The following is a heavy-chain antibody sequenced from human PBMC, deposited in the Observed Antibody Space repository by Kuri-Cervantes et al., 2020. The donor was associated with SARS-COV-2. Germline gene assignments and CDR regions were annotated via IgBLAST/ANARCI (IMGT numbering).Heavy chain of an antibody. D-gene: IGHD2-21*01. Sequence: ASVKVSCKAYGYSFTTYCVSWVRQAPGQGLVWMGWSSGFNGNTNYAQNFQGRLCLTTETSTNTAYMERKSLRSDDAAVYYWATYCGGERPYFGYWGQGTLVTVSS. J-gene: IGHJ4*02. V-gene: IGHV1-18*01. CDR3: ATYCGGERPYFGY. CDR1: GYSFTTYC. CDR2: SSGFNGNT.